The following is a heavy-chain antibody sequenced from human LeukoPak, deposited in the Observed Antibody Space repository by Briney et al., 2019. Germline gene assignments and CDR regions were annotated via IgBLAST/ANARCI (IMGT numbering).Heavy chain of an antibody. J-gene: IGHJ4*02. CDR3: AKDRGIISDY. D-gene: IGHD3-10*01. Sequence: GGTLRLSCAASGFTFRRYGMSWVRQAPGKGLEWVSAISGSGGSTYYGDSVKGRFTISRDNSKNTLYLQMNSLRAEDTAVYYCAKDRGIISDYWGQGTLVTVSS. CDR2: ISGSGGST. CDR1: GFTFRRYG. V-gene: IGHV3-23*01.